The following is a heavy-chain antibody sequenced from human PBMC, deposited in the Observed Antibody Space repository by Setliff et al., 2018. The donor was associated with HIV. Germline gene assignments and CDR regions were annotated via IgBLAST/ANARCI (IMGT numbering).Heavy chain of an antibody. CDR3: ARGMDYYDTSGYYQYYFDY. J-gene: IGHJ4*02. CDR1: GYTFTGYY. D-gene: IGHD3-22*01. CDR2: INPNNGDT. V-gene: IGHV1-2*02. Sequence: ASVKVSCKASGYTFTGYYMHWVRQAPGQGLEWMGWINPNNGDTIYAQKFQGRVTVTRDTSISTAYMELSRLRSDDTAVYYCARGMDYYDTSGYYQYYFDYWGQGTLVTVSS.